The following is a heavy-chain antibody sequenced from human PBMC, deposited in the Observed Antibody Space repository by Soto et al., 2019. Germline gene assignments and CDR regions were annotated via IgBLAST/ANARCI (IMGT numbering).Heavy chain of an antibody. V-gene: IGHV3-9*01. Sequence: EVQLVESGGGLVQPGRSLRLSCAASGFTFDDYAMHWVRQAPGKGLEWVSGISWNSGSIGYADSVKGRFTISRDNAKNSLYLQMNSLRAEDTALYYCAKDISWRDSSSWSENWFDPWGQGTLVTVSS. CDR1: GFTFDDYA. J-gene: IGHJ5*02. CDR2: ISWNSGSI. D-gene: IGHD6-6*01. CDR3: AKDISWRDSSSWSENWFDP.